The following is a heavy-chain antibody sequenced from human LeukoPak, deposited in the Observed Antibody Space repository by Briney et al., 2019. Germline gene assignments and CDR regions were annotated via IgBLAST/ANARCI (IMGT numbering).Heavy chain of an antibody. Sequence: EGSLRLSCAASGFTFSSYGMHWVRQAPGKGLEWVAVIWYDGSNTYYAESVKGRFNISRDNSKNTLSLQLNSLRAEDTAVYYCARGIDYTVTTSYYFEYWGQGTLVTVPS. CDR2: IWYDGSNT. V-gene: IGHV3-33*01. J-gene: IGHJ4*02. D-gene: IGHD4-17*01. CDR3: ARGIDYTVTTSYYFEY. CDR1: GFTFSSYG.